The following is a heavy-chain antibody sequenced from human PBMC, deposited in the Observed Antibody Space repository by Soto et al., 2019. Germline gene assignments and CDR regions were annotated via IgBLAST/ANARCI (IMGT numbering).Heavy chain of an antibody. CDR2: IKRDGSEK. J-gene: IGHJ4*02. Sequence: GGSLRLSCTASGFMFGSYWMTWVRHVPGKGLQWVANIKRDGSEKYYVDFVKGRFTISRDNADNSVFLDMNNLRVDDTATYYCARVRATDYEIDYWGQGALVTV. D-gene: IGHD4-17*01. V-gene: IGHV3-7*03. CDR3: ARVRATDYEIDY. CDR1: GFMFGSYW.